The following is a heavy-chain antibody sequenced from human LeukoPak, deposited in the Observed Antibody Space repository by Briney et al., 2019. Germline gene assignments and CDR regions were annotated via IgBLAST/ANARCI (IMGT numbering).Heavy chain of an antibody. CDR1: GGTFSSYA. CDR2: IIPIFGTA. V-gene: IGHV1-69*05. J-gene: IGHJ4*02. CDR3: ARLYSSSDLDY. Sequence: SVKVSCKASGGTFSSYAISWVRQAPGQGLEWMGRIIPIFGTANYAQKLQGRVTMTTDTSTSTAYMELRSLRSDDTAVYYCARLYSSSDLDYWGQGTLVTVSS. D-gene: IGHD6-6*01.